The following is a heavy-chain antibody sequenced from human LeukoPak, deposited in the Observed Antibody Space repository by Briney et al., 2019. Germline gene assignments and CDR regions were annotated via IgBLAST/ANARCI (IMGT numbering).Heavy chain of an antibody. J-gene: IGHJ4*02. D-gene: IGHD3-22*01. V-gene: IGHV4-61*01. CDR2: IYYSGST. CDR3: ARAQDYYDSSGYSYYFDY. Sequence: SSETLSLTCTVSGGSISSSSYYWSWIRQPPGKGLEWIGYIYYSGSTNYNPSLKSRVTISVDTSKNQFSLKLSSVTAADTAVYYCARAQDYYDSSGYSYYFDYWGQGTLVTVSS. CDR1: GGSISSSSYY.